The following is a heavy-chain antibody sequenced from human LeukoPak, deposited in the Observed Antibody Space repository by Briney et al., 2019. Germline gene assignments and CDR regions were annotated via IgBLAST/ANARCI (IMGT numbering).Heavy chain of an antibody. D-gene: IGHD6-25*01. CDR1: GFRFTRYG. CDR2: ISGYNGNT. V-gene: IGHV1-18*01. Sequence: ASVKVSCKASGFRFTRYGFTWVRQAPGQGLEWMGWISGYNGNTNYAQNLQGGVTMTTDTSTTTVYMELRSLRPDDTAIYFCARGGASGPDGLDVWGQGTTVIVSS. CDR3: ARGGASGPDGLDV. J-gene: IGHJ6*02.